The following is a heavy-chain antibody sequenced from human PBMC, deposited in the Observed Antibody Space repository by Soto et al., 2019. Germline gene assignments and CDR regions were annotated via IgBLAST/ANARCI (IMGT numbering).Heavy chain of an antibody. D-gene: IGHD5-18*01. J-gene: IGHJ6*02. Sequence: GASVKVSCKASGYTFTSYYMHWVRQAPGQGLEWMGIINPSGGSTSYAQKFQGRVTMTRDTSTSTVYMELSSLRSEDTAVYYCARAAAMVTVYYYYGMDVWGQGTTVTVSS. CDR3: ARAAAMVTVYYYYGMDV. V-gene: IGHV1-46*01. CDR1: GYTFTSYY. CDR2: INPSGGST.